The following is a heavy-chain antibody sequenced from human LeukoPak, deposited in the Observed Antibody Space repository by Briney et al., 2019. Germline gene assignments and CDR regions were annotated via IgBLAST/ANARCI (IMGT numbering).Heavy chain of an antibody. D-gene: IGHD1-26*01. Sequence: ASVKVSCKASGYTFTSYDIIWVRQASGQGLEWMGWMSPNSGHTGYAQKFQGRVTMTRTTSISTAYMELTSLTSEDSAVYYCARSIVGVRKRNDYWGQGTLVTVSS. J-gene: IGHJ4*02. CDR2: MSPNSGHT. CDR1: GYTFTSYD. CDR3: ARSIVGVRKRNDY. V-gene: IGHV1-8*01.